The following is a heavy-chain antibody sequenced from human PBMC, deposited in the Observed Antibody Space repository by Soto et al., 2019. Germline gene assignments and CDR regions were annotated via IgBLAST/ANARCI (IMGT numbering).Heavy chain of an antibody. CDR3: ARAGYYYGSGFDY. CDR2: ISSSSSYI. CDR1: GFTFSSYS. Sequence: GGSLRLSCAASGFTFSSYSMNWVRQAPGKGLEWVSSISSSSSYIYYADSVKGRFTISRDNAKNSLYLQMNSLRAEDTAVYYCARAGYYYGSGFDYWGQGTLVTVSS. J-gene: IGHJ4*02. D-gene: IGHD3-10*01. V-gene: IGHV3-21*01.